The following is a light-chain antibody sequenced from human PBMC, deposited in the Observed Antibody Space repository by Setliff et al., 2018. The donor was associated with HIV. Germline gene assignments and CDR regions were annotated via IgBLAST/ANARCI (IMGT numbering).Light chain of an antibody. CDR2: EVS. V-gene: IGLV2-8*01. CDR1: SSDVGAYNY. J-gene: IGLJ1*01. CDR3: CSYTGSYTLGV. Sequence: QSALAQPPSASGSPGQSVTISCTGTSSDVGAYNYVSWYQQHPGKAPKLMIYEVSKWPSGVPDRFSGSKSGNTASLTISGLQAEDEADYYCCSYTGSYTLGVFGTGTKVTVL.